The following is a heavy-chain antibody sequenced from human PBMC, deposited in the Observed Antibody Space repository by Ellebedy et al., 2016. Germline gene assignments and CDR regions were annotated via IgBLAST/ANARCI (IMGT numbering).Heavy chain of an antibody. Sequence: ASVKVSXXASGYTFTSYYMHWVRQAPGQGLEWMGIINPSGGSTSYAQKFQGRVTMTRNTSISTAYMELSSLRSEDTAVYYCARRARLRGPNWFDPWGQGTLVTVSS. V-gene: IGHV1-46*01. D-gene: IGHD5-12*01. CDR2: INPSGGST. CDR3: ARRARLRGPNWFDP. CDR1: GYTFTSYY. J-gene: IGHJ5*02.